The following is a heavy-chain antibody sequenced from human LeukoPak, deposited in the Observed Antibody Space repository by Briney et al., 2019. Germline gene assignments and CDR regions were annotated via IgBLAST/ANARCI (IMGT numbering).Heavy chain of an antibody. Sequence: GRSLRLSCVASGFTFSSYGMHWVRQAPGKGLEWVAVISYVGSNNHYADSVKGRFTISRDNSKNTLYLQMNSLRAEDTAVYYCAKSTLAYCGGDCYSAAFDIWGQGTMVTVSS. CDR2: ISYVGSNN. CDR1: GFTFSSYG. D-gene: IGHD2-21*02. CDR3: AKSTLAYCGGDCYSAAFDI. V-gene: IGHV3-30*18. J-gene: IGHJ3*02.